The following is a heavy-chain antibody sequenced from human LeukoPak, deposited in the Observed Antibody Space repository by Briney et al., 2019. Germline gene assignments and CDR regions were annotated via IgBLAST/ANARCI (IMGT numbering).Heavy chain of an antibody. D-gene: IGHD3-3*01. V-gene: IGHV3-48*01. CDR2: ISSSSSTI. CDR3: ARQYYDFWSGYYPTDY. J-gene: IGHJ4*02. Sequence: GGSLRFSCAASGFTFSSYSMNWVRQAPGKGLEWVSYISSSSSTIYYADSVKGRFTISRDNAKNSLYLQMNSLRAEDTAVYYCARQYYDFWSGYYPTDYWGQGTLVTVSS. CDR1: GFTFSSYS.